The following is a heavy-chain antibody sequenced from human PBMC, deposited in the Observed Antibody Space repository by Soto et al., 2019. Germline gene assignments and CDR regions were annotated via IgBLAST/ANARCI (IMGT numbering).Heavy chain of an antibody. CDR3: ARAFDAPPYTYFAY. CDR1: GGSVSSGGYY. Sequence: SETLSLTCTVSGGSVSSGGYYWSWIRQHPGKGLEWIGYISYSGSTSSNPSLKSRVTVSLDTSKNQFSLNLSFVTAADTAVYYCARAFDAPPYTYFAYWGKGTLVTVSS. V-gene: IGHV4-31*03. J-gene: IGHJ4*02. CDR2: ISYSGST. D-gene: IGHD3-9*01.